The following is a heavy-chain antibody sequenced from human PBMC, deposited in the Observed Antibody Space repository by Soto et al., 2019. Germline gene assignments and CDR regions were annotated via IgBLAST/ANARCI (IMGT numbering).Heavy chain of an antibody. CDR1: GYSFTSYW. Sequence: GESLKISCKGSGYSFTSYWISWVRQMPGKGLEWMGRIDPSDSYTNYSPSFQGHVTITADKSISTAYLQWSSLKASDTAMYYCARQPYSSCWRYYYDGMDVWGQGTTVTVSS. CDR2: IDPSDSYT. CDR3: ARQPYSSCWRYYYDGMDV. V-gene: IGHV5-10-1*01. J-gene: IGHJ6*02. D-gene: IGHD6-19*01.